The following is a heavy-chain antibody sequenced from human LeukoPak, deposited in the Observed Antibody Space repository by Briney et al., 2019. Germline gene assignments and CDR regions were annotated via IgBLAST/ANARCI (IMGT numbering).Heavy chain of an antibody. J-gene: IGHJ5*02. CDR3: ARVRGLLLWFGELLYPNWFDP. V-gene: IGHV4-34*01. CDR1: GGSFSGYY. Sequence: NPSETLSLTCAVYGGSFSGYYWSWIRQPPGKGLEWIGEINHSGSTNYNPSLKSRVTISVDTSKNQFPLKLSSVTAADTAVYYCARVRGLLLWFGELLYPNWFDPWGQGTLVTVSS. D-gene: IGHD3-10*01. CDR2: INHSGST.